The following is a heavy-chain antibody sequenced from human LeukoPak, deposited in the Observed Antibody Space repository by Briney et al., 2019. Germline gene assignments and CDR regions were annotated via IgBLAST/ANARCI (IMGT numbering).Heavy chain of an antibody. Sequence: GASVKVSCKASGYTFTSYYMHWVRQAPGKGLEWMGGFDPEDGETIYAQKFQGRVTMTEDTSTDTAYMELSSLRSEDTAVYYCATMERGWFGGYCFQHWGQGTLVTVSS. CDR2: FDPEDGET. D-gene: IGHD3-10*01. CDR3: ATMERGWFGGYCFQH. V-gene: IGHV1-24*01. J-gene: IGHJ1*01. CDR1: GYTFTSYY.